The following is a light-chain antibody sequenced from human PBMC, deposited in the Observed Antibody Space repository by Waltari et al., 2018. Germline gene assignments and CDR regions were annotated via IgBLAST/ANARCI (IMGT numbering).Light chain of an antibody. J-gene: IGKJ5*01. CDR3: QQYHGWPLIT. CDR1: QSVSSK. Sequence: ETVMTQPATLSVSPGERVTLSCRASQSVSSKLAWYQQKRGQAPRLLIYGASTRVSDVPDRFSGSGSGTEFILTISSLRSEDLAVYFGQQYHGWPLITFGQGTRLEIK. CDR2: GAS. V-gene: IGKV3-15*01.